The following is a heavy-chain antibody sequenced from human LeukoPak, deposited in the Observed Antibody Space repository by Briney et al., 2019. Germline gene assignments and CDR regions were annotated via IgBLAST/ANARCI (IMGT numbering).Heavy chain of an antibody. J-gene: IGHJ4*02. D-gene: IGHD5-12*01. CDR1: GFTFRSYA. Sequence: GGSLRLSCAASGFTFRSYAMSWVRQAPGKGLEWVSGISGSGDSTYYADSVKGRFTISRDNAKKSVYLQMNSLTAEDTAVYYCARYSGYNRREFDYWGQGTLVTVSS. V-gene: IGHV3-23*01. CDR3: ARYSGYNRREFDY. CDR2: ISGSGDST.